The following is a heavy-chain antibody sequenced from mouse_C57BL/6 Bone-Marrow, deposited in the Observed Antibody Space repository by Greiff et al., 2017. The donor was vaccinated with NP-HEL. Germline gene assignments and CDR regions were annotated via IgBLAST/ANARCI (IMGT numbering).Heavy chain of an antibody. D-gene: IGHD1-1*01. J-gene: IGHJ2*01. Sequence: EVQLQQSGPVLARPGATVKMSCKTSGYTFTSYWMHWVKQRPGQGLEWIGAIYPGNSDTSYNQKFKGKAKLTAVTSASTAYMELSSLTNEESAVYYCTRRGPYYYGSSYDYFDYWGQGTTLTVSS. CDR1: GYTFTSYW. V-gene: IGHV1-5*01. CDR2: IYPGNSDT. CDR3: TRRGPYYYGSSYDYFDY.